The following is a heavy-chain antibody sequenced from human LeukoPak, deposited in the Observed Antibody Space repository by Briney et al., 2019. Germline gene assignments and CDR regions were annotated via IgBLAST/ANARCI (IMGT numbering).Heavy chain of an antibody. Sequence: ASVKVSCKASGYTFSDYGVSWVRQAPGEGLEWMGWISAYTDNTNYAENLQDRVTMTTDTSTSTAYMELRSLRSDDTAVYYCARAHDNPAAYYDLPFDPWGQGTLVTVSS. CDR1: GYTFSDYG. V-gene: IGHV1-18*01. CDR2: ISAYTDNT. CDR3: ARAHDNPAAYYDLPFDP. D-gene: IGHD3-3*01. J-gene: IGHJ5*02.